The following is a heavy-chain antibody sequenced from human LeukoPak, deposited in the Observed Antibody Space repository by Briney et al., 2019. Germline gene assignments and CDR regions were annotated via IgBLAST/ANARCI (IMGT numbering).Heavy chain of an antibody. CDR3: TKILLGEQNC. D-gene: IGHD1/OR15-1a*01. Sequence: GGSLRLSCAASGFTFSNHGIHWVRQAPGKGLEWVAFIRNDGSNKYYADSVKGRFTISRDNSKNTLFLQMDSLRTEDTAVYYCTKILLGEQNCWGQGTLVTVSS. CDR2: IRNDGSNK. CDR1: GFTFSNHG. V-gene: IGHV3-30*02. J-gene: IGHJ4*02.